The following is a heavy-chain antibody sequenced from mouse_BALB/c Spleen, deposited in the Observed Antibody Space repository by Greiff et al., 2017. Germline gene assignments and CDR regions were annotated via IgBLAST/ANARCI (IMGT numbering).Heavy chain of an antibody. J-gene: IGHJ2*01. CDR2: IYPGNGDT. V-gene: IGHV1-12*01. Sequence: LQQPGAELVKPGASVKMSCKASGYTFTSYNMHWVKQTPGQGLEWIGAIYPGNGDTSYNQKFKGKATLTADKSSSTAYMQLSSLTSEDSAVYYCARPSGRYYGSSPYFDYWGQGTTLTVSS. CDR3: ARPSGRYYGSSPYFDY. CDR1: GYTFTSYN. D-gene: IGHD1-1*01.